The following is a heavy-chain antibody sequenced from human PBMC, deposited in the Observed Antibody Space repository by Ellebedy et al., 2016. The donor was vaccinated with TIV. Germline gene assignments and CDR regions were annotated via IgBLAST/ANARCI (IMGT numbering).Heavy chain of an antibody. J-gene: IGHJ5*02. Sequence: MPSETLSLTCTVSGGSISSYYWRWIRQPPGKGLEWIGYIYYSGSTYYNPSLKSRVNISVDTSKNQFSLKLSSVTAADTAVYYCAREFNWNYLQGGWFDPWGQGTLVTVSS. CDR2: IYYSGST. CDR3: AREFNWNYLQGGWFDP. CDR1: GGSISSYY. V-gene: IGHV4-59*12. D-gene: IGHD1-7*01.